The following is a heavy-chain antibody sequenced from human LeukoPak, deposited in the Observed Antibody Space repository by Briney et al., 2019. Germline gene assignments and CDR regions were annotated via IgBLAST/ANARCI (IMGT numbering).Heavy chain of an antibody. V-gene: IGHV4-38-2*02. CDR3: ARDGGNFDVDY. J-gene: IGHJ4*02. CDR1: GDSISSGYY. D-gene: IGHD3-9*01. CDR2: IYHSGTT. Sequence: PSETLSLTCTVSGDSISSGYYWGWIRQPPGKGLEWIGSIYHSGTTYYNPSLKSRVTISVDTSKNQFSLKLSSVTAADTAVYYCARDGGNFDVDYWGQGTLVTVSS.